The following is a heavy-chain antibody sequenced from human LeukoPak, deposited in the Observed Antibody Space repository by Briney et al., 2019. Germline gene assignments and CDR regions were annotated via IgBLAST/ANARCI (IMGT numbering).Heavy chain of an antibody. CDR1: GYSNSSGYY. V-gene: IGHV4-38-2*02. CDR3: AREGDY. Sequence: SETLFLTCAVSGYSNSSGYYWGWIRQPPGKGLEWIGSIYHSGSTYYNPSLKSRVTISVDTSKNQFSLKLSSVTAADTAVYYCAREGDYWGQGTLVTVSS. CDR2: IYHSGST. J-gene: IGHJ4*02.